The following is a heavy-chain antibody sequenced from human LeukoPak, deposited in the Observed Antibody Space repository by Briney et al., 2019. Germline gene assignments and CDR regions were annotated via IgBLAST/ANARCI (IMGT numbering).Heavy chain of an antibody. CDR1: GGSIDSYY. CDR2: IYYSGST. Sequence: SETLSLTCTVSGGSIDSYYCSWIRQPPGKGLEWIGYIYYSGSTNYNPSLKSRVTISVDTSKNLFSLKLSSVTAADTAFYYCATVRGAAAGHYYFDYWGQGTLVTVSS. CDR3: ATVRGAAAGHYYFDY. V-gene: IGHV4-59*01. D-gene: IGHD6-13*01. J-gene: IGHJ4*02.